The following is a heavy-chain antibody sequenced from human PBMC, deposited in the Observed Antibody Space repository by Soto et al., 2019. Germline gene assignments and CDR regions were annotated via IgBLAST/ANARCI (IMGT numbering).Heavy chain of an antibody. V-gene: IGHV1-3*01. CDR2: INGGNGNT. Sequence: ASVKVSWKASGYTFTSYAMHWVRQAPGQRLEWMGWINGGNGNTKYSQKFQGRVTITRDTSASTAYMELSSLRSEDTAVYYCARVSGRYHLAYWGQGTLVTVSS. CDR1: GYTFTSYA. CDR3: ARVSGRYHLAY. J-gene: IGHJ4*02. D-gene: IGHD6-25*01.